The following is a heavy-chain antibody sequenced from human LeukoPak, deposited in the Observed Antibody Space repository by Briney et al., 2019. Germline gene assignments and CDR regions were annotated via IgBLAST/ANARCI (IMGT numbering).Heavy chain of an antibody. Sequence: GESLKISCRGSGYSFTSYWIGWVRQMPGKGLEWMGIIYPGDSDTRYSPSFQGQVTISADKSISTAYLQWSNLKASDTAMYYCARRNEIAVAGTGSRDYYYGMDVWGQGTTVTVSS. D-gene: IGHD6-19*01. CDR3: ARRNEIAVAGTGSRDYYYGMDV. CDR2: IYPGDSDT. CDR1: GYSFTSYW. V-gene: IGHV5-51*01. J-gene: IGHJ6*02.